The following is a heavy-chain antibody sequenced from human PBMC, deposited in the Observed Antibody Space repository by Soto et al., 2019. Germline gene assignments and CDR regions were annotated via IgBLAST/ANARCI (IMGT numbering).Heavy chain of an antibody. CDR2: INHSGST. CDR1: GGSFSGYY. CDR3: ARDGYGDYRDY. J-gene: IGHJ4*02. V-gene: IGHV4-34*01. D-gene: IGHD4-17*01. Sequence: QVQLQQWGAGLLKPSETLSLTCAVYGGSFSGYYWSWIRQPPGKGLEWIGEINHSGSTNYNPSLKSRVTISVDTSKNQFSLKLSSVTAADTAVYYCARDGYGDYRDYWGQGTLVTASS.